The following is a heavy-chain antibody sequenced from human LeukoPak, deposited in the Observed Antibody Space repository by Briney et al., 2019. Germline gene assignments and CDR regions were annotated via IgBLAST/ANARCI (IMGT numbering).Heavy chain of an antibody. CDR3: AKDPDY. Sequence: GGSLRLFCAASGFSFSTYGLHWVRQAPGKGLEWVAFIRYDGSNKYYADSVKGRFTISRDNSKSTLYLQVNSLRAEDTAVYYCAKDPDYWGQGTLVTVSS. V-gene: IGHV3-30*02. CDR1: GFSFSTYG. CDR2: IRYDGSNK. J-gene: IGHJ4*02.